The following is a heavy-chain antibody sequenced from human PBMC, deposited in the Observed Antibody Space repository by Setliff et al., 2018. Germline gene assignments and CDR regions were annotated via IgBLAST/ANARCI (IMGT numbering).Heavy chain of an antibody. CDR1: GYTFTSYA. J-gene: IGHJ6*02. V-gene: IGHV1-3*01. CDR3: ARDPRQNDNFWSGYYYYYYYGMDV. CDR2: INAGNGNT. D-gene: IGHD3-3*01. Sequence: ALVKVSCKASGYTFTSYAMHWVRQAPGQRLEWMGWINAGNGNTKYSQKFQGRVTITRDTSASTAYMELSSLRSEDTAVYYCARDPRQNDNFWSGYYYYYYYGMDVWGQGTTVTVSS.